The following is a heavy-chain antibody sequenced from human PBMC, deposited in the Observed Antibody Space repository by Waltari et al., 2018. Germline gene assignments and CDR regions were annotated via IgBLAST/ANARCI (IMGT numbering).Heavy chain of an antibody. CDR1: RFTFSSYS. V-gene: IGHV3-21*01. J-gene: IGHJ4*02. Sequence: EVQLVESGGGLVKPGGSLRLSCAASRFTFSSYSMNWVRQAPGKGLEWVSSISSSSTYIYYADSVKGRFTISRDNAKNSLYLQMNSLRAEDTAVYYCARDERTYYDFWSGYTYYFDYWGQGTLVTVSS. D-gene: IGHD3-3*01. CDR2: ISSSSTYI. CDR3: ARDERTYYDFWSGYTYYFDY.